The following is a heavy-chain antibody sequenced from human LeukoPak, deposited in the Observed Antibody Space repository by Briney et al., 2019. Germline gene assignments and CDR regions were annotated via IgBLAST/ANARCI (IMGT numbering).Heavy chain of an antibody. CDR2: ISSSGSTI. CDR3: ARVYSGSDYFDY. D-gene: IGHD1-26*01. Sequence: PGGSLRLSCAASGFTFSDYYMNWVRQAPGKGLEWVSYISSSGSTIYYADSVKGRFTISRDNAKNSLYLQMNSLRAEDTAVYYCARVYSGSDYFDYWGQGTLVTVSS. CDR1: GFTFSDYY. V-gene: IGHV3-11*04. J-gene: IGHJ4*02.